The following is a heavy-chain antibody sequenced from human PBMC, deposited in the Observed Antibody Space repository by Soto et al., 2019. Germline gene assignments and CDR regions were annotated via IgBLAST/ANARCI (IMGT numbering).Heavy chain of an antibody. J-gene: IGHJ4*02. CDR3: ARASSSSSAADY. Sequence: QVQLQESGPGLVKASQTLSLICNVSGESISSGGYYWSWIRHHPGKGLEWIGYIYDSESDYYNPSLKSRVTISMDTSKNHFAMKLSSVTAADTAVYYCARASSSSSAADYWGQGTLVTVSS. D-gene: IGHD6-6*01. CDR1: GESISSGGYY. V-gene: IGHV4-31*03. CDR2: IYDSESD.